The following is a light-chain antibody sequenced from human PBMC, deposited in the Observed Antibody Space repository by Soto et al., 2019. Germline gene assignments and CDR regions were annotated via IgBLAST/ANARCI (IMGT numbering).Light chain of an antibody. Sequence: DIQMTQSPSSLSASVGDRVTITCRASQSISNYLNWYQQKPGKAPKLLIYGASNLQSGDPSRFSGSGSGTAFTLTISSLQPEDFATYYCQQSYSTPRTFGQGTKVEIK. CDR1: QSISNY. CDR3: QQSYSTPRT. V-gene: IGKV1-39*01. J-gene: IGKJ1*01. CDR2: GAS.